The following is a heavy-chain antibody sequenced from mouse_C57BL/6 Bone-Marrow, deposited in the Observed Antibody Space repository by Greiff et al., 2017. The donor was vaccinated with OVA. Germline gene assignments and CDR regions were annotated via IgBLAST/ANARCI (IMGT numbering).Heavy chain of an antibody. CDR2: IDPENGDT. V-gene: IGHV14-4*01. CDR1: GFNIKDDY. J-gene: IGHJ2*01. Sequence: EVQLQQSGAELVRPGASVKLSCTASGFNIKDDYMHWVKQRPEQGLEWIGWIDPENGDTEYASKFQGKATIPADTSSNTASLQLSSLTSEDTAVYYCTSYGNFDYWGQGTTLTVSS. D-gene: IGHD2-1*01. CDR3: TSYGNFDY.